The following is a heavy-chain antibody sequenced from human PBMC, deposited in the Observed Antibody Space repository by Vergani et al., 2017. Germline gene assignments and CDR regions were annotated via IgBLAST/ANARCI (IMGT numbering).Heavy chain of an antibody. CDR3: ARAIGGVALDY. CDR1: GGSISSYY. D-gene: IGHD4-23*01. CDR2: IYYSGST. Sequence: QVQLQESGPGLVKPSETLSLTCTVSGGSISSYYWSWIRQPPGKGLEWIGYIYYSGSTNYNPSLKSRVTISVDTSKNQFSLKLSSVTAADTAVYYCARAIGGVALDYWGQGTLVTVSS. J-gene: IGHJ4*02. V-gene: IGHV4-59*08.